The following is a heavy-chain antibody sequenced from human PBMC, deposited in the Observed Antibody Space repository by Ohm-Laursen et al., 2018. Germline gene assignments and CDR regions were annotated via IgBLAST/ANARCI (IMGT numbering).Heavy chain of an antibody. Sequence: SQTLSLTCAVSAYSISSNYYWGWIRQPPGKGLEYIGTIYHSGNTYYNPSLKSRVTISVDTSKNQFSLRLSSVTAADTAVYYCARQSGSWHFDYWGQGTLVTASS. D-gene: IGHD1-26*01. J-gene: IGHJ4*02. CDR1: AYSISSNYY. CDR2: IYHSGNT. V-gene: IGHV4-38-2*01. CDR3: ARQSGSWHFDY.